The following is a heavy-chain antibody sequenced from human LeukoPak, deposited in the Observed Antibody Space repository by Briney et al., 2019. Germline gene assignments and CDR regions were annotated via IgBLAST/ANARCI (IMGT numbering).Heavy chain of an antibody. D-gene: IGHD6-13*01. CDR2: IYTSGCT. CDR1: GGSISSYY. J-gene: IGHJ1*01. Sequence: PSETLSLTCTVSGGSISSYYWSWIRQPAGKGLEWIGRIYTSGCTNYNPAVKSRVTISVDTSKNQFSLKLSSVTAADTAVYYCARSQLSWYESFQHWGQGTLVTVSS. V-gene: IGHV4-4*07. CDR3: ARSQLSWYESFQH.